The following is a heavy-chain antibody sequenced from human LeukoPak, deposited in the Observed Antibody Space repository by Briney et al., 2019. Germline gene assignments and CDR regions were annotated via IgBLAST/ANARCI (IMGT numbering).Heavy chain of an antibody. J-gene: IGHJ6*03. CDR3: ARDVAVAGTIEEDYYYYYMDV. Sequence: ASVKVSCKASGYTFTGYYIHWVRQAPGQGLEYMGWINPNSGGTNYAQKFQGRVTMTRDTSISTAYMELSRLRSDDTAVYYCARDVAVAGTIEEDYYYYYMDVWGKGTTVTISS. CDR2: INPNSGGT. D-gene: IGHD6-19*01. V-gene: IGHV1-2*02. CDR1: GYTFTGYY.